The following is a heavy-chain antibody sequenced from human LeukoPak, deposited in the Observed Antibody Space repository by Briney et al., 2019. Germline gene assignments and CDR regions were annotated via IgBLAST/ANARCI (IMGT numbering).Heavy chain of an antibody. J-gene: IGHJ3*02. CDR3: ARGGRWELPRPYAFDI. D-gene: IGHD1-26*01. CDR1: GGTFSSYA. V-gene: IGHV1-18*01. Sequence: ASVKVSCKASGGTFSSYAISWVRQAPGQGLEWMGWTSAYNGHTNYAQKFQGRVTMTTDTSTSTAYMELRSLRSDDTAVYYCARGGRWELPRPYAFDIWGQGTMVTVSS. CDR2: TSAYNGHT.